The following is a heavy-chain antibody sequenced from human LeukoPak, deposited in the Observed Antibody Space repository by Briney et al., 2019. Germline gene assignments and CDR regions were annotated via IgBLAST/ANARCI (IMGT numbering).Heavy chain of an antibody. CDR2: IYPGDSDT. D-gene: IGHD4-23*01. CDR1: GYSFISYW. Sequence: PGESLKISCKGSGYSFISYWIGWVRQMPGKGLEWMGIIYPGDSDTRYSPSFQGQVTISADKSISTAYLQWSSLKASDTAMYYCARRSDDYGGDFDYWGQGTLVTVSS. J-gene: IGHJ4*02. CDR3: ARRSDDYGGDFDY. V-gene: IGHV5-51*01.